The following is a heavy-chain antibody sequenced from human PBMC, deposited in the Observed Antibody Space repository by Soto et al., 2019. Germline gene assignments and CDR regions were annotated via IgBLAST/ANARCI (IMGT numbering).Heavy chain of an antibody. D-gene: IGHD6-19*01. CDR3: GRESSGSGWSFDF. V-gene: IGHV1-18*04. Sequence: QVQLVQSGAEVKKPGASVKVSCKASGYTFTNYPITWVRQALGQGLEWMGWINTYNQNTIYAQEFQGRGNMTTDTSTSTAYLELGSLRSDDTAVYYCGRESSGSGWSFDFWGQGSLVTVSS. CDR1: GYTFTNYP. J-gene: IGHJ4*02. CDR2: INTYNQNT.